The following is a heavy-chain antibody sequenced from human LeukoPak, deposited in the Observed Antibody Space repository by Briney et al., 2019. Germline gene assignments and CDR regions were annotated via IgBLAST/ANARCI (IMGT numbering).Heavy chain of an antibody. Sequence: GGSLRLSCAASGFTVSSNHMSWVRQAPGKGLEWVSVIYSGGSTYYADSVKGRFTISRDNSRNTLYLQMNSLRAEDTAVYYCARERAAAGIEEYYFDYWGQGTLVTVSS. CDR1: GFTVSSNH. J-gene: IGHJ4*02. V-gene: IGHV3-66*01. CDR3: ARERAAAGIEEYYFDY. CDR2: IYSGGST. D-gene: IGHD6-13*01.